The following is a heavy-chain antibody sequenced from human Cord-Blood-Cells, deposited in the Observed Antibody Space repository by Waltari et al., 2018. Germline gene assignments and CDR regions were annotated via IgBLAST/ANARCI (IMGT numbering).Heavy chain of an antibody. CDR3: ARGGDYWFDP. J-gene: IGHJ5*02. CDR1: GGSIRSYY. CDR2: IYYSGST. D-gene: IGHD4-17*01. V-gene: IGHV4-59*08. Sequence: QVQLQESGPGLVKPSETLSLTSTVPGGSIRSYYWSWIRQPPGKGLEWIGYIYYSGSTNYNPSLKSRVTISVDTSKNQFSLKLSSVTAADTAVYYCARGGDYWFDPWGQGTLVTVSS.